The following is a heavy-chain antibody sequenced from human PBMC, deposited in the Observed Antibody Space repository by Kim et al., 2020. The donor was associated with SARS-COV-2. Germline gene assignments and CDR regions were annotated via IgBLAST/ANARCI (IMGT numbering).Heavy chain of an antibody. Sequence: SYTNDADSVKGRFTISRDNAKNSLYLQMNSLRAEDTAVYYCARERGYFDYWGQGTLVTVSS. CDR2: SYT. J-gene: IGHJ4*02. CDR3: ARERGYFDY. V-gene: IGHV3-11*06. D-gene: IGHD3-16*01.